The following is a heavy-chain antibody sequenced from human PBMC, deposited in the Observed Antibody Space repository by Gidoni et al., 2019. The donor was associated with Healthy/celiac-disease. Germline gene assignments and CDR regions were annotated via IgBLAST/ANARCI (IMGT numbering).Heavy chain of an antibody. CDR1: GFTSSSYG. V-gene: IGHV3-30*18. J-gene: IGHJ4*02. D-gene: IGHD3-3*01. Sequence: QVQLVESGGGVVQPGRSLRLSCAASGFTSSSYGMHWVRQAPGKGLEWVAVISYDGSNKYYADSVKGRFTISRDNSKNTLYLQMNSLRAEDTAVYYCAKEPSDFWSGYYPGDYWGQGTLVTVCS. CDR3: AKEPSDFWSGYYPGDY. CDR2: ISYDGSNK.